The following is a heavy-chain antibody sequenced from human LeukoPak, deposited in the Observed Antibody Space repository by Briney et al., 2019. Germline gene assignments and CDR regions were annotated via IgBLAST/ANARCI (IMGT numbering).Heavy chain of an antibody. V-gene: IGHV1-2*02. CDR3: ARGAGLHDAFDI. Sequence: GASVKVSCKASGYTFTSYDINWVRQAPGQGLEWMGWINPNSGGTNYAQKFQGRVTMTRDMSISTAYMELSRLRSDDTAVYYCARGAGLHDAFDIWGQGTMVTVSS. J-gene: IGHJ3*02. CDR2: INPNSGGT. CDR1: GYTFTSYD.